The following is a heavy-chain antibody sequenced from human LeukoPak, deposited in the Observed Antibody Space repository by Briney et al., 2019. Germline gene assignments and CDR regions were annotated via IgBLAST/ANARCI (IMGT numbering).Heavy chain of an antibody. V-gene: IGHV1-18*01. J-gene: IGHJ6*03. CDR2: IRAYNGNT. CDR3: ARGLLRYFDYYYMDV. CDR1: GYTFISYG. D-gene: IGHD3-9*01. Sequence: ASVKVSCKASGYTFISYGISWVRQAPGQGLEWMGWIRAYNGNTNYAQKLQGRVTMTTDTSTSTAYMELRSLRSDDTAVYYCARGLLRYFDYYYMDVWGKGTTVTVSS.